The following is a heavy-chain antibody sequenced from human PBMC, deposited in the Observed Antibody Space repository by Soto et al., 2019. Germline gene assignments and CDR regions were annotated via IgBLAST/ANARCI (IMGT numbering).Heavy chain of an antibody. CDR3: ARDKITGLFDY. J-gene: IGHJ4*02. CDR2: INHSGSA. CDR1: GGSISSSSYY. Sequence: ASETLSLTCTVSGGSISSSSYYWGWIRQPPGTGLEWIGEINHSGSANYNPSLESRVTISVDTSKNQFSLKLTSVTAADTALYYCARDKITGLFDYWGQGTLVTVPS. V-gene: IGHV4-39*07. D-gene: IGHD2-8*02.